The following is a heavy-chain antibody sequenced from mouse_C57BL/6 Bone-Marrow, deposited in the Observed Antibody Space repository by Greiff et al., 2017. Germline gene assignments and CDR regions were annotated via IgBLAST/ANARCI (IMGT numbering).Heavy chain of an antibody. Sequence: EVMLVESGGGLVQPGGSMKLSGVASVFTLSNYWMNWVRQSPEKGLEWVAQIRLKSDNYATHYAESVKGRFTISRDDSKSSVYLQINNLRAEDTGIYYCTPIYYGSYCWGQGTTLTVST. CDR1: VFTLSNYW. D-gene: IGHD2-1*01. CDR3: TPIYYGSYC. CDR2: IRLKSDNYAT. J-gene: IGHJ2*01. V-gene: IGHV6-3*01.